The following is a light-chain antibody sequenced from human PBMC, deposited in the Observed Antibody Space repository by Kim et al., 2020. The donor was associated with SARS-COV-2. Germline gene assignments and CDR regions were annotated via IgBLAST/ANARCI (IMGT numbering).Light chain of an antibody. J-gene: IGLJ2*01. CDR2: NDN. CDR1: KLGTKY. V-gene: IGLV3-1*01. Sequence: SVYPGQTASISCSGDKLGTKYAYWYQHNAGQSPVLVIYNDNKRPSGIPERFSGSNSGNTATLTISGTQAMDEGDYYCQTWDTSPVFGGGTQLTVL. CDR3: QTWDTSPV.